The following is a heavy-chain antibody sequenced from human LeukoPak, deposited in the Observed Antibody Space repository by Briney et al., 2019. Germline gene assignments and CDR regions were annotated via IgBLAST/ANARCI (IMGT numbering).Heavy chain of an antibody. CDR3: ARAAAVAGTGGFY. V-gene: IGHV3-74*01. CDR1: GFNFSTYW. CDR2: INSEGSST. D-gene: IGHD6-19*01. Sequence: GGSLRLSCAASGFNFSTYWMHWVRQAPGKGLVWVSRINSEGSSTSYADSVKGRFTISRDSAKNTLYLQMNSLRAEDTAVYYCARAAAVAGTGGFYWGQGTLVTVSS. J-gene: IGHJ4*02.